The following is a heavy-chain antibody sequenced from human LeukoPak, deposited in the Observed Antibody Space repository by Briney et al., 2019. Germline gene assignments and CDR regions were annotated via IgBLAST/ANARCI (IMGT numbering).Heavy chain of an antibody. CDR2: IYPADSDT. D-gene: IGHD1-1*01. CDR1: GYSFTRNW. CDR3: TTSGTTGTTI. J-gene: IGHJ4*02. Sequence: GESLKISCKGDGYSFTRNWIGWVRQMPGKGLEWMGIIYPADSDTRYSPSFQGQVTISADKSISTAFLQWSSLKASDTAMYYCTTSGTTGTTIWGQGTLVTVSS. V-gene: IGHV5-51*01.